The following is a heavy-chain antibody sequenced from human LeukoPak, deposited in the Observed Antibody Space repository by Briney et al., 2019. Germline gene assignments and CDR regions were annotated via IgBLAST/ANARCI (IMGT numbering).Heavy chain of an antibody. J-gene: IGHJ4*02. Sequence: GGSLRLSCAASGFTFSSYAMHWVRQAPGKGLEWVAVISYDGSNKYYADSVKGRFTISRDNSKNTLYLQMNNLRAEDTAVYYCARWHTTDNNYYYDYWGQGTLVTVSS. V-gene: IGHV3-30*14. CDR3: ARWHTTDNNYYYDY. CDR1: GFTFSSYA. CDR2: ISYDGSNK. D-gene: IGHD3-10*01.